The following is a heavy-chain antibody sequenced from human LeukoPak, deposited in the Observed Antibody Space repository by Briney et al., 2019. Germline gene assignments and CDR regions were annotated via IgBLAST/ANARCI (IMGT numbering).Heavy chain of an antibody. CDR3: ARDPDGLRWFDP. D-gene: IGHD3/OR15-3a*01. J-gene: IGHJ5*02. CDR2: INPNSGGT. Sequence: ASVKVSCKASGYTFTGYYMHWVRQAPGPGLEWMGWINPNSGGTNYAQKCQGRVTMTRDTSISTAYMELSRLRSDDTAVYYCARDPDGLRWFDPWGQGTLVTVSS. V-gene: IGHV1-2*02. CDR1: GYTFTGYY.